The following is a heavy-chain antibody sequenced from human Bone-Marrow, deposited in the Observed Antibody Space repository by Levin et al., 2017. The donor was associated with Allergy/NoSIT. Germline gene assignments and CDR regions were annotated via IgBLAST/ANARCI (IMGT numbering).Heavy chain of an antibody. CDR1: GISFPTYA. V-gene: IGHV3-33*01. J-gene: IGHJ3*02. D-gene: IGHD2/OR15-2a*01. CDR2: IWHDGSNI. Sequence: GGSLRLSCAASGISFPTYAMHWVRQAPGKGLEWVAIIWHDGSNIFYEASVKGRFTISRDNSNNMVYLQMNSLRDEDTAVYYCARETFDRPGPAFDIWGQGTMVTVSS. CDR3: ARETFDRPGPAFDI.